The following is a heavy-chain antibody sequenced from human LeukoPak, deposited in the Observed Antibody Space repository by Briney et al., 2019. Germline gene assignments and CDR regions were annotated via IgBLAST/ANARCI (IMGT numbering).Heavy chain of an antibody. J-gene: IGHJ6*04. Sequence: GGSLRLSCAASGFTFSDYAMSWVRQAPGKGLEWVSVISGSASHTSYADSVKGRFTISRDNSKNTLSPQMSSLRAEDTAVYSCAKGGHCSSTDCHDGRMDVWGKGTTVTVSS. CDR2: ISGSASHT. CDR3: AKGGHCSSTDCHDGRMDV. CDR1: GFTFSDYA. D-gene: IGHD2-2*01. V-gene: IGHV3-23*01.